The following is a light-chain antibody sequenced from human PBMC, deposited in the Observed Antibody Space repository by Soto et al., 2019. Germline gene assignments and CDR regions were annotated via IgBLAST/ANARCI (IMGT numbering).Light chain of an antibody. CDR3: QQYNAA. V-gene: IGKV1-5*01. CDR2: DAS. J-gene: IGKJ5*01. Sequence: DIQMTQSPSTLSASVGDRVTITCRASQSISSWLAWYQQKPGKAPKLLIYDASSLESGVPSRFSGTGSGTEFTLTISSLQPDDFATYYCQQYNAAFGQGTRLENK. CDR1: QSISSW.